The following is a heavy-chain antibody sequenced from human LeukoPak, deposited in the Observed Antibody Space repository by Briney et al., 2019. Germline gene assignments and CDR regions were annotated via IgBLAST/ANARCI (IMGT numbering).Heavy chain of an antibody. CDR1: GFTFSSYA. V-gene: IGHV3-30*04. D-gene: IGHD3-10*01. CDR2: ISYDGSNE. CDR3: ARVDGSGSLFDY. Sequence: GGSLRLSCAASGFTFSSYAMHWVRQAPGKGLEWVAVISYDGSNEYYADSVKGRFTISRDNSKNTLYLQMNSLRAEDTAVYYCARVDGSGSLFDYWGQGTLVTVSS. J-gene: IGHJ4*02.